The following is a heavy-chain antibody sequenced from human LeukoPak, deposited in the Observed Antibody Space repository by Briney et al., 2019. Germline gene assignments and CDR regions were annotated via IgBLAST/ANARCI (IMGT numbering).Heavy chain of an antibody. V-gene: IGHV1-2*02. J-gene: IGHJ4*02. CDR2: INPNSGGT. D-gene: IGHD3-3*01. CDR1: GYTFTGYY. Sequence: ASVKVSCKASGYTFTGYYMHWLRQAPGQGLEWMGWINPNSGGTNYAQKFQGKVTMTRDTSISTAYMELSRLRSDDTAVYYCARASHYDFWSGYPDFDYWGQGTLVTVSS. CDR3: ARASHYDFWSGYPDFDY.